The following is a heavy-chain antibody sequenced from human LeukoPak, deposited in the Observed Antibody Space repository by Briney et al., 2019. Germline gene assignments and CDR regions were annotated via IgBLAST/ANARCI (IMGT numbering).Heavy chain of an antibody. Sequence: SVKVSCKASGGTFNSYAISWVRQAPGQGLQWMGGIIPIFGTANYAQKFQGRVTITTDESTSTAYMELSSLRSEDTAVYYCARGPELERFDYWGQGTLVTVSS. CDR1: GGTFNSYA. CDR3: ARGPELERFDY. CDR2: IIPIFGTA. D-gene: IGHD1-1*01. V-gene: IGHV1-69*05. J-gene: IGHJ4*02.